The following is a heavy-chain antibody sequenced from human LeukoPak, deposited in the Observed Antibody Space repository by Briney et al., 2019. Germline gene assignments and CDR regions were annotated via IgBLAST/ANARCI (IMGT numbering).Heavy chain of an antibody. V-gene: IGHV3-64*01. D-gene: IGHD6-25*01. CDR2: ISSNGGST. J-gene: IGHJ3*02. CDR1: GFTFSSYA. Sequence: GGSLRLSCAASGFTFSSYAMHWVRQAPGKGLEYVSAISSNGGSTYYANSVKGRFTISRDNSKNTLYLQMNSLRAEDTAVYYCARELIAADAFDIWGQGTMVTVSS. CDR3: ARELIAADAFDI.